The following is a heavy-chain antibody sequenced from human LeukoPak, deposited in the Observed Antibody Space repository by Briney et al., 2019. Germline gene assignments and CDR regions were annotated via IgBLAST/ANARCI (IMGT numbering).Heavy chain of an antibody. CDR2: IKSDGGTT. J-gene: IGHJ4*02. D-gene: IGHD4-17*01. CDR3: TTDLGDYGDYVRC. CDR1: GFSFSNAW. Sequence: PGESLRLSCIGSGFSFSNAWMSWVRQAPGKGLGWIGRIKSDGGTTDYAAPVKGRFTISRDDSKNTLYLQMNSLKAEDTAVYYCTTDLGDYGDYVRCWGQGTLVTVSS. V-gene: IGHV3-15*01.